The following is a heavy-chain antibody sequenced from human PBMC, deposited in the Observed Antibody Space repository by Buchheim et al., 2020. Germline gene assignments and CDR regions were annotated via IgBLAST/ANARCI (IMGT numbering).Heavy chain of an antibody. J-gene: IGHJ2*01. CDR2: IYYSGRT. V-gene: IGHV4-61*08. CDR3: ARDVGGYSDYGANHWYFDL. D-gene: IGHD5-12*01. CDR1: GGSISSAAYY. Sequence: QVQLQESGPGLVKPSQTLSLTCTVSGGSISSAAYYWSWIRQPPGKGLEWIGYIYYSGRTNYNPSLKSRVTISVDTSKNQFSLKLSSVTAADTAVYYCARDVGGYSDYGANHWYFDLWGRGTL.